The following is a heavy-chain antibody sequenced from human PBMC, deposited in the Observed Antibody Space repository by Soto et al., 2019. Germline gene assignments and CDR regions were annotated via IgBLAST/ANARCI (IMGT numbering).Heavy chain of an antibody. V-gene: IGHV4-39*01. Sequence: QLQLQESGPGLVKPSETLSLTCTVSGGSISSSSYNWGWIRQPPGKGLEWIGSMSYSGSTYYNPSLKSRVTISVDTSKNQFSLRVSSVTAADTTVYYCARQAQPTGYTSSWFLYYFDYWGQGTRVTVSS. CDR2: MSYSGST. D-gene: IGHD6-13*01. CDR1: GGSISSSSYN. CDR3: ARQAQPTGYTSSWFLYYFDY. J-gene: IGHJ4*02.